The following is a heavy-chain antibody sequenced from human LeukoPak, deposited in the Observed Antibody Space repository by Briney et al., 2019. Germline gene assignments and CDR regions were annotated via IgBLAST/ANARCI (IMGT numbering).Heavy chain of an antibody. Sequence: SETLSLTCTVSGGSITSSGYYWGWIRQPPGKGLEWIGSINFSGSTYYNPSLKSRVTISVDTSKNQFSLKLSSVTAADTAVYYCARASPSGGFDPWGQGTLVTVSS. CDR3: ARASPSGGFDP. J-gene: IGHJ5*02. CDR1: GGSITSSGYY. D-gene: IGHD1-26*01. CDR2: INFSGST. V-gene: IGHV4-39*07.